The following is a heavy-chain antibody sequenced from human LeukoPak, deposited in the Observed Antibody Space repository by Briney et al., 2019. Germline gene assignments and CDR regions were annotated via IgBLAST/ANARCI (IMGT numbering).Heavy chain of an antibody. CDR3: ARQGAAGKYYYYYMDV. CDR2: IYPDDSNT. Sequence: GESLKISCQGSGYNFPIYWIGWVRQMPGQGLEWMGIIYPDDSNTTYGPSFQGQVTISADKSISTAYLEWSSLKASDTAIYYCARQGAAGKYYYYYMDVWGKGTTVTVSS. D-gene: IGHD6-13*01. V-gene: IGHV5-51*01. CDR1: GYNFPIYW. J-gene: IGHJ6*03.